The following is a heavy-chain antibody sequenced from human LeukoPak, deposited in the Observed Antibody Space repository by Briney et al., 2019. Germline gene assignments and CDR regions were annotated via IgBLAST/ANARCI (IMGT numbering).Heavy chain of an antibody. CDR2: ISGSGGST. J-gene: IGHJ4*02. D-gene: IGHD3-10*01. Sequence: GGSLRLSCAASGFTFSSYAMSWVREAPGKGLEWVSTISGSGGSTYYADTVKGRFTISRDNSKNTLYLQMNSLRAEDTAVYYCAKFPGASGSYSFVDCWGQGTLVTVSS. CDR3: AKFPGASGSYSFVDC. V-gene: IGHV3-23*01. CDR1: GFTFSSYA.